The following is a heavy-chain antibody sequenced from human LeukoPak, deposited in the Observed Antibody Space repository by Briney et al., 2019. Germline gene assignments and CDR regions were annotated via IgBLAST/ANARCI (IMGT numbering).Heavy chain of an antibody. CDR1: GGSISSNSYY. J-gene: IGHJ4*02. D-gene: IGHD3-10*01. CDR2: IYYSGST. CDR3: ARLQGSGTYSHIDY. Sequence: SETLSLTCTVSGGSISSNSYYWGWIRQPPGKGLEWIGSIYYSGSTYYNPSLKSRVTISVDTSKNQFSLKLSSVTAADTAVYYCARLQGSGTYSHIDYWGQGTLVTVSS. V-gene: IGHV4-39*07.